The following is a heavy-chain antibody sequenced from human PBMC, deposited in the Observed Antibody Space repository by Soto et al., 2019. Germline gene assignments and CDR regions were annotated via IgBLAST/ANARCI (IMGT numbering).Heavy chain of an antibody. V-gene: IGHV6-1*01. D-gene: IGHD3-3*01. CDR1: GDSVSSNSAA. Sequence: SQTLSLTCAISGDSVSSNSAAWNWIRQSPSRGLEWLGRTYYRSKGYNAYALSVKSRITVNPDTSKNQFSLQLNSVTTEDTAVYYCAKPYDFRTGSGGMDVWGQGTTVTVSS. J-gene: IGHJ6*02. CDR2: TYYRSKGYN. CDR3: AKPYDFRTGSGGMDV.